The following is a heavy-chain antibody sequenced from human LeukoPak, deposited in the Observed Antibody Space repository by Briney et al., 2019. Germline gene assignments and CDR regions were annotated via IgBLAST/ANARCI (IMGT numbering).Heavy chain of an antibody. CDR2: INPNSGGT. CDR1: GYTFTGYY. J-gene: IGHJ6*03. V-gene: IGHV1-2*06. D-gene: IGHD2-2*01. Sequence: ASVKVSCKASGYTFTGYYMHWVRQAPGQGLEWMGRINPNSGGTNYAQKFQGRVTMTRDTSISTAYMELSRLRSDDTAVHYCARARCSSTSCSPTPPYYYYMDVWGKGTTVTVSS. CDR3: ARARCSSTSCSPTPPYYYYMDV.